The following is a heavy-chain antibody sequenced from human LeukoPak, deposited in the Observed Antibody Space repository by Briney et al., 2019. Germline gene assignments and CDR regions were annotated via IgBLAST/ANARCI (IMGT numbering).Heavy chain of an antibody. V-gene: IGHV3-30*18. Sequence: GGSLRLSCAASGFTFSSYGMHWVRQAPGKGLEWVAVISYDGSNKYYADSVKGRFTISRDNSKNTLYLQMNSLRAEDTAVYYCAKDNHMIVVPHGWYFDLWGRGTLVTVSS. D-gene: IGHD3-22*01. J-gene: IGHJ2*01. CDR1: GFTFSSYG. CDR3: AKDNHMIVVPHGWYFDL. CDR2: ISYDGSNK.